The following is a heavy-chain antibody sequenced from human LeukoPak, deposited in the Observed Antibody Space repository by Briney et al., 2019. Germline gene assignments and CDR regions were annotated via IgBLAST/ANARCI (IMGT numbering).Heavy chain of an antibody. CDR3: TRGGDRRGFDY. D-gene: IGHD1-14*01. V-gene: IGHV4-31*03. Sequence: SQTLSLTCTVSGDSISNGGYYWSWIRLHPGKGLEWVGYIYDSGTTYYSPALPSRVSISVDTSDNKFSLKLKSLTAADTSVYYCTRGGDRRGFDYWGQGTLVTVSS. CDR1: GDSISNGGYY. CDR2: IYDSGTT. J-gene: IGHJ4*02.